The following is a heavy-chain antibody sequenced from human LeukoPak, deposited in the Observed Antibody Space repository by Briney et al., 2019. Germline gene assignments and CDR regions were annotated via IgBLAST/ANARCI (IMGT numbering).Heavy chain of an antibody. CDR2: IYHSGST. D-gene: IGHD4-17*01. V-gene: IGHV4-30-2*01. Sequence: SETLSHTCTVSGGSISSGGYYWSWIRQPPGKGLEWIGYIYHSGSTYYNPSLKSRVTISVDRSKNQFSLKLSSVTAADTAVYYCARVGTVTHDYWGQGTLVTVSS. CDR3: ARVGTVTHDY. J-gene: IGHJ4*02. CDR1: GGSISSGGYY.